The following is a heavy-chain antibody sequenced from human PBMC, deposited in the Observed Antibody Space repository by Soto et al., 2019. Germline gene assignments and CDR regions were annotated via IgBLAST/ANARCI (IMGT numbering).Heavy chain of an antibody. V-gene: IGHV4-59*03. CDR3: PXAKWYSVY. CDR2: IYYTGST. CDR1: GGSINNHY. Sequence: SETLSLTCTVSGGSINNHYWSWIRQPPGKGLEWIGYIYYTGSTNYNPSLKRRVTMSVDTPKKRVDLNRTSLTAADTAIYYSPXAKWYSVYRGQGILVTVFS. J-gene: IGHJ4*02. D-gene: IGHD2-15*01.